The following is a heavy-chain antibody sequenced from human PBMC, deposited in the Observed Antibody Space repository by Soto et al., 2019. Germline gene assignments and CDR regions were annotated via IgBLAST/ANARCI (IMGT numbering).Heavy chain of an antibody. V-gene: IGHV1-69*01. J-gene: IGHJ4*02. CDR2: IIPIFGTA. CDR1: GGTFSSYA. CDR3: ARESDRGAAAGAAY. D-gene: IGHD6-13*01. Sequence: QVQLVQSGAEGKKPGSSVKVSCKASGGTFSSYAISWVRQAPGQGLEWMGGIIPIFGTANYAQKFQGRVTITADESTSTAYMELSSLRSEDTAVYYCARESDRGAAAGAAYWGQGSLVTVAS.